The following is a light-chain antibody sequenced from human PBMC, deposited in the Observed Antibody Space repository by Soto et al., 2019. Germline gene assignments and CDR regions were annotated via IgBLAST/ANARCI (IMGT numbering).Light chain of an antibody. CDR3: SSYTSSSTSAV. J-gene: IGLJ2*01. V-gene: IGLV2-18*02. Sequence: QSVLNQPPSVSGSPGQSVTISCTGTSSDVGSYNRVSWYQQPPGTAPKLMIYEVTNRPSGVPDRFSGSKSGNTASLTISGLQAEDEADYYCSSYTSSSTSAVFGGGTKLTVL. CDR1: SSDVGSYNR. CDR2: EVT.